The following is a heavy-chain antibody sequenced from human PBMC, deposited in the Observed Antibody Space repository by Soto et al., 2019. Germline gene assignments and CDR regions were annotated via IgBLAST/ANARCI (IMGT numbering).Heavy chain of an antibody. D-gene: IGHD2-2*01. Sequence: GGSLRLSCAASGFTFSSYWMSWVRQAPGKGLEWVANIKQDGSEKYYVDSVKGRFTISRDNAKNSLYLQMNSLRAEDTAVYYCAREGNDCSSTSCYGGDYWGQGTLVTVSS. J-gene: IGHJ4*02. CDR2: IKQDGSEK. CDR1: GFTFSSYW. CDR3: AREGNDCSSTSCYGGDY. V-gene: IGHV3-7*01.